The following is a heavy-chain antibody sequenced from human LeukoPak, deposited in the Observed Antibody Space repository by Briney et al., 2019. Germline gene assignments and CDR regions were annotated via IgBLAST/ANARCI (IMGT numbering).Heavy chain of an antibody. J-gene: IGHJ5*02. CDR2: INHSGST. CDR3: ARARLYCSSTSCYRGYNWFDP. Sequence: PSETLSLTCAVYGGSFSGYYWSWIRQPPGKGLEWIGEINHSGSTNYNPSLKSRVTISVDTSKNQFSLKLSSVTAADTAVYYCARARLYCSSTSCYRGYNWFDPWGQGTLVTVSS. CDR1: GGSFSGYY. D-gene: IGHD2-2*02. V-gene: IGHV4-34*01.